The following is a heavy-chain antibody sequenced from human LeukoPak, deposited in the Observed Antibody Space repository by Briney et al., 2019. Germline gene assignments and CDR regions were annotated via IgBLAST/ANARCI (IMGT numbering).Heavy chain of an antibody. CDR1: GGSISSYY. CDR2: IYYSGST. D-gene: IGHD6-19*01. J-gene: IGHJ4*02. Sequence: SETLSLTCTVSGGSISSYYWNWIRQPPGKGLEWIGYIYYSGSTNYNPSLKSRVTISVDTSKNQFSLTLSSVTTADTAVYYCASLGFSSGWYGVDYWGQGTLVTVSS. V-gene: IGHV4-59*01. CDR3: ASLGFSSGWYGVDY.